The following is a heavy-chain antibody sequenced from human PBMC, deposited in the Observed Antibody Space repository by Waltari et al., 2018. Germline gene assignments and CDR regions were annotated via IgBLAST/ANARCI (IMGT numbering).Heavy chain of an antibody. D-gene: IGHD2-2*01. J-gene: IGHJ5*02. CDR1: GFTFSSFW. CDR3: TRTRYCSTTSCQVDWFDP. Sequence: EVQLVESGGGLVQPGGSLRLSCAAFGFTFSSFWMHLVRQVPGKGLVWVCRINGDGGSTSYADSVKCRFTLSRDNANNTLYLQMNSLGAEDTAVYYCTRTRYCSTTSCQVDWFDPWGQGTLVTVSS. V-gene: IGHV3-74*01. CDR2: INGDGGST.